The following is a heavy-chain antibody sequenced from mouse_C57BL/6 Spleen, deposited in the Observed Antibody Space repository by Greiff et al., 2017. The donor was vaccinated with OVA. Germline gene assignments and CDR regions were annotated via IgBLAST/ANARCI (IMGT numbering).Heavy chain of an antibody. V-gene: IGHV1-61*01. J-gene: IGHJ2*01. CDR1: GYTFTSYW. Sequence: VQLHQPGAELVRPGSSVKLSCKASGYTFTSYWMDWVKQRPGQGLEWIGNLYPSDSETHYNQKFKDKATLTVDKSSSTAYMQLSSLTSEDSAVYYCAISDYWGQGTTLTVSS. CDR3: AISDY. CDR2: LYPSDSET.